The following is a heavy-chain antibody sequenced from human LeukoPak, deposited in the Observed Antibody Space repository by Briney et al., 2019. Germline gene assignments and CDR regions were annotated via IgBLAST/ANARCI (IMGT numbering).Heavy chain of an antibody. J-gene: IGHJ4*02. CDR3: ARDQNLVSWGLDYFDY. CDR2: ISSSGDIV. D-gene: IGHD7-27*01. Sequence: PGGSLRLSCAASGLTSRFAFSDYYMSWIRQAPGKGLEWLSFISSSGDIVYYADSVRGRFTISRDNAKNSLYLQMNSLRAEDTAVYYCARDQNLVSWGLDYFDYWGQGTLVTVSS. V-gene: IGHV3-11*04. CDR1: GLTSRFAFSDYY.